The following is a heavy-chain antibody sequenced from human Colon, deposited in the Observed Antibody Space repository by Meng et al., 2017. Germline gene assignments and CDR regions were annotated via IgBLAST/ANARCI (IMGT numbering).Heavy chain of an antibody. CDR3: ARDSSGWYNGEDY. CDR2: IYYSGST. CDR1: GYSISSGYY. Sequence: GSLRLSCTVSGYSISSGYYWAWIRQPPGKGLEWIGTIYYSGSTYYNPSLKSRVSISIDTSKNQLSLKLSSVTAEDTAVYYCARDSSGWYNGEDYWGQGTLVTVSS. J-gene: IGHJ4*02. D-gene: IGHD6-19*01. V-gene: IGHV4-38-2*02.